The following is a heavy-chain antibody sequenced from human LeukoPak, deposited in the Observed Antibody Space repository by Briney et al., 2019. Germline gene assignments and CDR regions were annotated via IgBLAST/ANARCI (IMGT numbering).Heavy chain of an antibody. V-gene: IGHV4-38-2*02. CDR1: GYSISSGYY. Sequence: PSETLSLTCTVSGYSISSGYYWGWIRQPPGKGLEWIGSIYHSGSTYYNPSLKSRVTISVDTSKNQFSLKLSSATAADTAVYYCARDSHYSSSSFGYYYYYMDVWGKGTTVTVSS. D-gene: IGHD6-6*01. CDR2: IYHSGST. CDR3: ARDSHYSSSSFGYYYYYMDV. J-gene: IGHJ6*03.